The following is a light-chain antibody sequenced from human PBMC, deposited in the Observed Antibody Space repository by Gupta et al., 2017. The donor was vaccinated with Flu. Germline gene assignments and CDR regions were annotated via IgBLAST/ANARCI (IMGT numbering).Light chain of an antibody. CDR3: QQSDRAPKT. Sequence: DIQMTQSPSSLSASAGDRVTITCRASQSIMTYLNWYQHKPGKAPKLLIYAVSNLQNGVPSRFSDSGSGTDFTLSISSLQPEDFATYFGQQSDRAPKTFGQGTKVEVK. J-gene: IGKJ1*01. V-gene: IGKV1-39*01. CDR1: QSIMTY. CDR2: AVS.